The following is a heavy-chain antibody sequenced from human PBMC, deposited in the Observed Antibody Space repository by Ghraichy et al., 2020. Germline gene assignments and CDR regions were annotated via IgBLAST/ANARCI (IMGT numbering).Heavy chain of an antibody. V-gene: IGHV3-7*03. J-gene: IGHJ6*02. CDR1: GFTFSSYW. Sequence: GGSLRLSCAASGFTFSSYWMSWVRQVPGKGLEWVANIKPDGSDKHYVDSVKGRFTISRDNAGNSLHLQMNSLRAEDTAVYYCGISIERGTVNFYYYGMDVWGHGTTGIVSS. CDR3: GISIERGTVNFYYYGMDV. D-gene: IGHD4-11*01. CDR2: IKPDGSDK.